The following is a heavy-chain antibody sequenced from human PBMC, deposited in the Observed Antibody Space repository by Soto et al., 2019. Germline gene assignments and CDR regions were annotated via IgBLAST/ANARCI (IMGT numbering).Heavy chain of an antibody. CDR2: ISYDGSNK. J-gene: IGHJ6*04. Sequence: GGSLRLSCAASGFTFSSYGMHWVRQAPGKGLEWVAVISYDGSNKYYADSVKGRFTISRDNSKNTLYLQMNSLRAEDTAVYHCVSLAGTVKLDVWGKGTTVTVSS. D-gene: IGHD6-13*01. CDR1: GFTFSSYG. CDR3: VSLAGTVKLDV. V-gene: IGHV3-30*03.